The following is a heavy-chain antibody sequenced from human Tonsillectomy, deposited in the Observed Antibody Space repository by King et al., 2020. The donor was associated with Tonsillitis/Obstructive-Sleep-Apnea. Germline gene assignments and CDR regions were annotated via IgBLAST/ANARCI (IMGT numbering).Heavy chain of an antibody. CDR1: GDSISNGVNS. CDR3: ARDVSSGGGFDP. Sequence: VQLQESGPGLVKPSQTLSLTCTVSGDSISNGVNSWRWIRQHPGKGLEWIGYIYYSGSTNYNPSLKSRVIMSVDTSKNQFSLKLSSMTAADTAFYYCARDVSSGGGFDPWGQGTLVTVSS. V-gene: IGHV4-31*03. D-gene: IGHD6-25*01. J-gene: IGHJ5*02. CDR2: IYYSGST.